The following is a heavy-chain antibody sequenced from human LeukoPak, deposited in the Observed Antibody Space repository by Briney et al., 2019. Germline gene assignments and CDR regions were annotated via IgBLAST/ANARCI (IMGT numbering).Heavy chain of an antibody. CDR1: GFTFSSYW. J-gene: IGHJ4*02. CDR2: IKQDGSEK. D-gene: IGHD5-18*01. CDR3: ASTMFSRYSCGRDYFDY. Sequence: GGSLRLSCAASGFTFSSYWMSWVRQAPGKGLEWVANIKQDGSEKYYADSVKGRFTISRDNSKNTLYLQMNSLRAEDTAVYYCASTMFSRYSCGRDYFDYWGQGTLVTVSS. V-gene: IGHV3-7*01.